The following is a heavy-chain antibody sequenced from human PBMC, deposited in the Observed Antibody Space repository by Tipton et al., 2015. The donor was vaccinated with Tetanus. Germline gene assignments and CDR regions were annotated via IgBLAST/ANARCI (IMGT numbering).Heavy chain of an antibody. D-gene: IGHD3-3*01. CDR1: GGSISSGGYY. V-gene: IGHV4-61*08. Sequence: TLSLTCTVSGGSISSGGYYWSWIRQPPGKGLEWIGYIYYSGSTNYNPSLKSRVTISVDTSKNQFSLKLSSVTAADTAVYYCASSRDYDFWSGYYEADYYYYGMDVWGQGTTVTVSS. J-gene: IGHJ6*02. CDR2: IYYSGST. CDR3: ASSRDYDFWSGYYEADYYYYGMDV.